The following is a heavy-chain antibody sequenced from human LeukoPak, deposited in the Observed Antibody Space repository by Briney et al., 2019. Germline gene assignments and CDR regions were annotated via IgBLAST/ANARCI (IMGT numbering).Heavy chain of an antibody. CDR1: GGSISSGGYS. D-gene: IGHD2-15*01. CDR3: ARGTLGYDY. Sequence: PSETLSLTCAVSGGSISSGGYSWSWIRQPLGKGLEWIGYIYHSGSTYYNPSLKSRVTISVDRSKNQFSLKLSSVTAADTAVYYCARGTLGYDYWGQGTLVTVSS. CDR2: IYHSGST. V-gene: IGHV4-30-2*01. J-gene: IGHJ4*02.